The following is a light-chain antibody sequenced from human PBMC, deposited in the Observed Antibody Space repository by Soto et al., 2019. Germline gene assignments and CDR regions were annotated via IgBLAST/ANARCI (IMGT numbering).Light chain of an antibody. J-gene: IGLJ1*01. CDR3: SSYTSSSTLDV. V-gene: IGLV2-14*01. Sequence: QSLLTQPASVSASPGQSITISCTGTSSDVGGYNYVSWYQQHPGTAPKLMIYEVSHRPSGLSNRFSGSNSGNTASLTISVLEAEDGADDYGSSYTSSSTLDVFGSGTKVTV. CDR1: SSDVGGYNY. CDR2: EVS.